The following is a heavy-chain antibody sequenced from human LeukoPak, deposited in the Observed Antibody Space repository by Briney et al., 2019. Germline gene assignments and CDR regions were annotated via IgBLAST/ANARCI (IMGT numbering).Heavy chain of an antibody. CDR1: GGSVSGYY. D-gene: IGHD2-15*01. CDR3: ARCSVPNWFDP. CDR2: IYYSGST. J-gene: IGHJ5*02. V-gene: IGHV4-59*02. Sequence: SETLSLTCTVSGGSVSGYYWSWIRQPPGKGLEWIGYIYYSGSTTYNPSLKSRVTISVNTSKNQFSLKLSSVTAADTAVYYCARCSVPNWFDPRGQGTLDTVSS.